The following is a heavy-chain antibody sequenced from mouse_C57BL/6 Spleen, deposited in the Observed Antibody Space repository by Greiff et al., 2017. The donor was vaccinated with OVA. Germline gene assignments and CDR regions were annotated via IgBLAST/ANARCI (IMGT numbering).Heavy chain of an antibody. V-gene: IGHV3-6*01. D-gene: IGHD1-1*01. J-gene: IGHJ2*01. CDR1: GYSITSGYY. Sequence: EVKLMESGPGLVKPSQSLSLTCSVTGYSITSGYYWNWIRQFPGNKLEWMGYISYDGSNNYNPSLKNRISITRDTSKNQFFLKLNSVTTEDTATYYCARKTTVYCCDYWGQGTTLTVSS. CDR2: ISYDGSN. CDR3: ARKTTVYCCDY.